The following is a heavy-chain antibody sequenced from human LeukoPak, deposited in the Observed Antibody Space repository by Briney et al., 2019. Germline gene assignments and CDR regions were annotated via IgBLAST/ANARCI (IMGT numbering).Heavy chain of an antibody. CDR3: ARDIFRFLEWSDSNWFDP. CDR2: IYYSGST. D-gene: IGHD3-3*01. Sequence: PSETLSLTCTVSGGSISSSSYYWGWIRQPPGKGLEWIGSIYYSGSTYYNPSLKSRVTISVDTSKNQFSLKLSSVTAADTAVYYCARDIFRFLEWSDSNWFDPWGQGTLVTVSS. V-gene: IGHV4-39*02. J-gene: IGHJ5*02. CDR1: GGSISSSSYY.